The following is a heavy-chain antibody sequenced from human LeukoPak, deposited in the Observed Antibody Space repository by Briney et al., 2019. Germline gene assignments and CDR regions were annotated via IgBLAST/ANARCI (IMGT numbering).Heavy chain of an antibody. V-gene: IGHV3-23*01. CDR3: AKDYYYEYVWGSCRFPDY. CDR2: ISGSVTPT. J-gene: IGHJ4*02. Sequence: RGSLRLSRAASGFMFTTYAMSWVRPAPGEGLEWVSDISGSVTPTYYADSVKGRFTISTDNPKNTLYLQIDSLRAEETALYYSAKDYYYEYVWGSCRFPDYWGQGTLVTVSS. D-gene: IGHD3-16*02. CDR1: GFMFTTYA.